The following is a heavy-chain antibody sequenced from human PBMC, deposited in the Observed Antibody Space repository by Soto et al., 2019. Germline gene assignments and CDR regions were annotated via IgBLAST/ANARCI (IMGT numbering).Heavy chain of an antibody. D-gene: IGHD3-22*01. CDR1: GFTFSSYW. J-gene: IGHJ4*02. CDR2: IYQDGSEK. V-gene: IGHV3-7*05. CDR3: ATYRSSGDGLTPRLHY. Sequence: EVHLVESGGDLVQPGGSLRLSCAASGFTFSSYWMQWIRQAPGKGLDWVANIYQDGSEKNYVDSVKGRFTISRDNAKNSLYLQMNSLRAEDTAVYYCATYRSSGDGLTPRLHYWGQGTLVTVSS.